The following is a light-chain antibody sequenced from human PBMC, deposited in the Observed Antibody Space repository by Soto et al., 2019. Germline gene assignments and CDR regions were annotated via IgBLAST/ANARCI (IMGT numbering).Light chain of an antibody. CDR2: DVS. CDR3: SSYTSSSTYGV. J-gene: IGLJ3*02. V-gene: IGLV2-14*01. CDR1: SSDAGGYNY. Sequence: QSVLTQPASVSGSPGQSITISCTGTSSDAGGYNYVSWYQQHPGKAPKLMILDVSSRPSGVSNRFSGSKSGNTASLTISGLQAEDEAHYFCSSYTSSSTYGVFGGGTKLTVL.